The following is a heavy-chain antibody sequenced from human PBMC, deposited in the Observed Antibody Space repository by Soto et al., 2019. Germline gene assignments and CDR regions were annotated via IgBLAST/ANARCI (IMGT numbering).Heavy chain of an antibody. CDR3: ARGTYYYELDTLDI. V-gene: IGHV1-18*01. J-gene: IGHJ3*02. Sequence: QGQLVQSGAEVKQPGASVEVSCKASGYTFTSYGITWVRQAPGQGLEWMGWISGYNGNVKYAQKFQGRVSMTTDTSTSTAYMELMSLRADDTAVFYCARGTYYYELDTLDIWGQGTMLTVSS. CDR2: ISGYNGNV. CDR1: GYTFTSYG. D-gene: IGHD3-22*01.